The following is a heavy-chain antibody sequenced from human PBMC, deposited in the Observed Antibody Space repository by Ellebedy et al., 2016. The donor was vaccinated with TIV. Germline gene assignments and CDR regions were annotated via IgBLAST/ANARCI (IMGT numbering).Heavy chain of an antibody. CDR2: IYYSGVT. CDR3: ARVETVDTFHYDS. V-gene: IGHV4-39*07. CDR1: ADSISGSNCY. D-gene: IGHD2/OR15-2a*01. J-gene: IGHJ4*02. Sequence: MPSETLSLTCTVSADSISGSNCYWGWIRQPPGKGLEWIGNIYYSGVTYYNPSLKSRVTISVDTSKNQFSFRLSSVTAADTAVYYCARVETVDTFHYDSWGQGTLVTVSS.